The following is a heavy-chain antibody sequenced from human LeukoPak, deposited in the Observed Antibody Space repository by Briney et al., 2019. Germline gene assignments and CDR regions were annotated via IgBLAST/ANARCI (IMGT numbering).Heavy chain of an antibody. CDR3: ARSFSASNWLDP. V-gene: IGHV1-2*02. CDR1: GYTFTGYY. J-gene: IGHJ5*02. CDR2: INPNSGGT. Sequence: GASVKVSCKASGYTFTGYYMHWVRQAPGQGLEWMGWINPNSGGTNYAQKLQGRVTMTTDTSTSTAYMELRSLRSDDTAVYYCARSFSASNWLDPWGQGTLVTVSS.